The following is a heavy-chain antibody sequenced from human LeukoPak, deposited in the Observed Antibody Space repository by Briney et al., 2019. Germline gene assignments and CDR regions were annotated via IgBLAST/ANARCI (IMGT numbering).Heavy chain of an antibody. D-gene: IGHD6-6*01. CDR1: GYTVTVYY. J-gene: IGHJ4*02. CDR3: ARKRIAAPIDY. CDR2: INPNSDGT. V-gene: IGHV1-2*02. Sequence: ASVRVSCSASGYTVTVYYMHWVRQAPGQGLEWMGWINPNSDGTNSAQKFQGRVTMTRDTSISTVYMELSSLRPDDTAVYYCARKRIAAPIDYWGQGTLVTVSS.